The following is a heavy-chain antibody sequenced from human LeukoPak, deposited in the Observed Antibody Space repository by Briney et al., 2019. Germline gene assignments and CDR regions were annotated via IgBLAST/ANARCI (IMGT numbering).Heavy chain of an antibody. V-gene: IGHV3-23*01. CDR1: GFTFASYS. D-gene: IGHD2-15*01. Sequence: GRSLRLSCAPSGFTFASYSMSWVRQTPGKGLEWVSTISGMGGSTYYANSVKGRFTISRDNSKNTLYLQMNSLRAEDTAVYYCAKVWVAGAATPSFDFWGQGTLVTLSS. J-gene: IGHJ4*02. CDR3: AKVWVAGAATPSFDF. CDR2: ISGMGGST.